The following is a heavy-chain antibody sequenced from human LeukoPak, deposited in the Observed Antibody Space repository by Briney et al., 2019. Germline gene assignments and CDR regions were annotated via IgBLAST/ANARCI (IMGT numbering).Heavy chain of an antibody. Sequence: GRSLRLSCAASGFTFDDYAMHWVRQAPGKGLEWVSGISWNSGSIGYADSVKGRFTISRDNAKNSLYLQMNSLRAEDTALYYCAKGGRIAVAASDDYFDYWGQGTLVTVSS. V-gene: IGHV3-9*01. CDR3: AKGGRIAVAASDDYFDY. J-gene: IGHJ4*02. CDR2: ISWNSGSI. CDR1: GFTFDDYA. D-gene: IGHD6-19*01.